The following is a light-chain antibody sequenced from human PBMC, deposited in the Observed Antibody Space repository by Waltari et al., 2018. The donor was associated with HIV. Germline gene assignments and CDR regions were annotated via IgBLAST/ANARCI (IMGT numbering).Light chain of an antibody. CDR3: QQYYDTPLT. J-gene: IGKJ4*01. V-gene: IGKV4-1*01. CDR1: QSVLYSSNNKNY. CDR2: WAS. Sequence: DIVMTQSPDSLAVSLGERATINCKSSQSVLYSSNNKNYLAWYQQKPGQPPKLLIYWASTRESGVPERFSGSGSGTDFTLTISSLQAEDVALYYCQQYYDTPLTFGGGTKVEIK.